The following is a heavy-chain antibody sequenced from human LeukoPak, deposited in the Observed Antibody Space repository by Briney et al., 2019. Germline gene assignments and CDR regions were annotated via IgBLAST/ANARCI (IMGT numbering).Heavy chain of an antibody. CDR1: GFTFDNYG. J-gene: IGHJ4*02. Sequence: GGSLRLSCAASGFTFDNYGMSWVRQAPGKGLEWVSGINWNGGSTGYADSVKGRFTISRDNAKNSLYLQMNSLRAEDTAVYYCAKGPVTYFDYWGQGTLVTVSS. D-gene: IGHD5-18*01. CDR3: AKGPVTYFDY. V-gene: IGHV3-20*04. CDR2: INWNGGST.